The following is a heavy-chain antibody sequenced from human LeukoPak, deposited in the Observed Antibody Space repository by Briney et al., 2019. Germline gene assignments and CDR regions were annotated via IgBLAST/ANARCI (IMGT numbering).Heavy chain of an antibody. Sequence: SQTLSLTCAISGDSVSSNSAAWNWIRQSPSRGLEWLGRTYYRSKWYNDYAVSVKSRITINPDTSKNQFSLKLSSVTAADTAVYYCARLPSGSYRWGGNWFDPWGQGTLVTVSS. CDR2: TYYRSKWYN. D-gene: IGHD1-26*01. J-gene: IGHJ5*02. V-gene: IGHV6-1*01. CDR1: GDSVSSNSAA. CDR3: ARLPSGSYRWGGNWFDP.